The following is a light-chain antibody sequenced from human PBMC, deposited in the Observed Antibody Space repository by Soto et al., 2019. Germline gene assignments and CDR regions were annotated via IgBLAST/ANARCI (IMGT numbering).Light chain of an antibody. V-gene: IGKV3-15*01. CDR1: QSVSTK. J-gene: IGKJ4*01. Sequence: EVVMTQSPATLSVSAGETVTLSCRASQSVSTKLAWYRQKPGLAPRLLIFGASTRATGVPARFSGSGSGTEFTLTISSLQSEDFALYYCQQYNNWPPLTFGGGTKVEIK. CDR3: QQYNNWPPLT. CDR2: GAS.